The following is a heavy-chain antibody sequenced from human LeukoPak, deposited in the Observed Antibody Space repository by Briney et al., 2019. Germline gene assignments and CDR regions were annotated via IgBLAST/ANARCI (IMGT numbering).Heavy chain of an antibody. Sequence: PGGSLRLSCAASGFTFGSYAMHWVRQAPGKGLEWVAVISYDGSNKYYADSVKGRFTISRDNSKNTLYLQMNSLRAEDTAVYYCARRWRFDGSGSSGVDYWGQGTLVTVSS. CDR2: ISYDGSNK. CDR1: GFTFGSYA. V-gene: IGHV3-30-3*01. J-gene: IGHJ4*02. D-gene: IGHD3-10*01. CDR3: ARRWRFDGSGSSGVDY.